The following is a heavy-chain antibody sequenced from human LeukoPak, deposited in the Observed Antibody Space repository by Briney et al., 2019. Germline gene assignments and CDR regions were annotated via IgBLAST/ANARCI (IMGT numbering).Heavy chain of an antibody. D-gene: IGHD5-12*01. Sequence: GGSLRLSCAASGFTFSSYAMSWVRQAPGKGLEWVSAISGSGGSTYYADSVKGRFTISRDNSKDTLYLQMNSLRAEDTAVYYCARNENSGWGYFDYWGQGTLVTVSS. J-gene: IGHJ4*02. CDR3: ARNENSGWGYFDY. V-gene: IGHV3-23*01. CDR1: GFTFSSYA. CDR2: ISGSGGST.